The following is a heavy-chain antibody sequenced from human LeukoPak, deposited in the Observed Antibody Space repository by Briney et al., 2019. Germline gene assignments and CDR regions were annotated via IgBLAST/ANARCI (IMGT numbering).Heavy chain of an antibody. CDR1: GYSFTSYW. V-gene: IGHV5-51*01. CDR2: IYPGDSDT. Sequence: GESLKISCKGSGYSFTSYWIGWVRKLPGKGLEWMGIIYPGDSDTRYSPSFQGQVTISVDKSISTAYLQWSSLKASDTAMYYCARQYQDYFDYWGQGTLVTVSS. J-gene: IGHJ4*02. D-gene: IGHD2-2*01. CDR3: ARQYQDYFDY.